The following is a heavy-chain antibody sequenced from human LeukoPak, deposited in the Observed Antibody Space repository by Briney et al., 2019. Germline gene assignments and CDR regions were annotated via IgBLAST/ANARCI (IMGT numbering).Heavy chain of an antibody. CDR2: INPSSGGT. V-gene: IGHV1-2*02. Sequence: EASVKVSCKASGYTFTGYYMHWVRQAPGQGLEWMGWINPSSGGTNYAQKFQGRVTMTRDTSISTAYMELSRLRSDDTAVYYCARGSCSGGSCYSRWFDPWGQGTLVTVSS. CDR1: GYTFTGYY. J-gene: IGHJ5*02. D-gene: IGHD2-15*01. CDR3: ARGSCSGGSCYSRWFDP.